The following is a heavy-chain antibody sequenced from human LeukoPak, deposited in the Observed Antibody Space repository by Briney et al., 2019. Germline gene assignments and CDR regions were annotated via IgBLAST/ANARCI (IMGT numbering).Heavy chain of an antibody. V-gene: IGHV4-59*01. J-gene: IGHJ5*02. Sequence: SETLSLTCTVSGDSISSSYWSWIRQPPGKGLEWIGYISYSGSTGSNPSLRSRVTISVDTSKNQFSLRLTSVTAADTAMYYCARGGQLNWFDPWGQGTLVTVSS. CDR2: ISYSGST. D-gene: IGHD5-18*01. CDR3: ARGGQLNWFDP. CDR1: GDSISSSY.